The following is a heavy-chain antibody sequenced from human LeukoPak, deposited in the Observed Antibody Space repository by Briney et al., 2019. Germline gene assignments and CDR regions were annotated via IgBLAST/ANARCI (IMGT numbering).Heavy chain of an antibody. V-gene: IGHV4-59*11. CDR1: GGSISSHY. J-gene: IGHJ4*02. CDR2: IYYSGST. CDR3: ARRSGVLDSRDSRYHFDH. D-gene: IGHD3-22*01. Sequence: SETLSLTCIVSGGSISSHYWSWIRQPPGKGLEYIGYIYYSGSTDYNPSLKSRVTISLDTSKNKFSLNLSSVPAADTAVYYCARRSGVLDSRDSRYHFDHWGQGTLVTVSS.